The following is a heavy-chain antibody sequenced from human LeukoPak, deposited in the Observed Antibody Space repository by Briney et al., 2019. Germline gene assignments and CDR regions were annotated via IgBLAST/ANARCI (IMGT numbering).Heavy chain of an antibody. J-gene: IGHJ6*03. CDR2: IKQDGSEK. Sequence: GGSLRLSCAASGFTFSSYWMSWVRQAPGKGLEWVANIKQDGSEKYYVDSVKGRFTISRDNAKNSLYLQMNSLRAEDTAVYYCARVVGIAARHVLQYYYYYYMDVWGKGTTVTVSS. V-gene: IGHV3-7*01. D-gene: IGHD6-6*01. CDR1: GFTFSSYW. CDR3: ARVVGIAARHVLQYYYYYYMDV.